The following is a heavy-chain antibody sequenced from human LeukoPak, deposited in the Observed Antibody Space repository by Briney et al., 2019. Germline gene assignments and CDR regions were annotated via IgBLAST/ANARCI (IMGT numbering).Heavy chain of an antibody. Sequence: SGGSLRLSRAASGFTFSIYWMSWVRQAPGKGLEWVASMKGDGSVKHFLDSVEGRFTISRDNSKNTLYLQMNSLRAEDTAVYYCARDPLGTRPGFDYWGQGTLVTVSS. CDR2: MKGDGSVK. CDR3: ARDPLGTRPGFDY. V-gene: IGHV3-7*01. CDR1: GFTFSIYW. J-gene: IGHJ4*02. D-gene: IGHD1-1*01.